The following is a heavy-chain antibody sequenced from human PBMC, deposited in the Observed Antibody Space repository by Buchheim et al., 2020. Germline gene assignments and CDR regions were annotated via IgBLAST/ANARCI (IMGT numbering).Heavy chain of an antibody. CDR3: STMIVVADNWFDP. J-gene: IGHJ5*02. D-gene: IGHD3-22*01. CDR1: GFTVSSNY. CDR2: IYSGGST. V-gene: IGHV3-66*01. Sequence: EVQLVESGGGLVQPGGSLRLSCAASGFTVSSNYMSWVRQAPGKGLEWVSVIYSGGSTYYADSVKGRFTISRDNSKNTLYLQMNSLRAEDTAVYCCSTMIVVADNWFDPWGQGTL.